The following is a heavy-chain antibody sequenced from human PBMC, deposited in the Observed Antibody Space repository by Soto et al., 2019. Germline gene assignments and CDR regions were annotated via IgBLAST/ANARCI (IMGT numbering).Heavy chain of an antibody. V-gene: IGHV3-9*01. Sequence: ESGGGLVQPGRSLRLSCAASGFTFDDYAMHWVRQAPGKGLEWVSGISWNSGSIGYADSVKGRFTISRDNAKNSLYLQMNSLRAEDTALYYCAKDADTAMFYGMDVWGQGTTVTVSS. CDR3: AKDADTAMFYGMDV. CDR2: ISWNSGSI. D-gene: IGHD5-18*01. J-gene: IGHJ6*02. CDR1: GFTFDDYA.